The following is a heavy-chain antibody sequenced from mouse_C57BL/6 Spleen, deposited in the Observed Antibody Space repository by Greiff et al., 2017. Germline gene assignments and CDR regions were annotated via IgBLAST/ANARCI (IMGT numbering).Heavy chain of an antibody. CDR2: INPGSGGT. Sequence: VQLQQSGAELVRPGTSVKVSCKASGYAFTNYLIEWVKQRPGQGLEWIGVINPGSGGTNYNEKFKGKATLTADKSSSTAYMQISSLTSEDSAVYFCARSTYGSSYWYFDVWGTGTTVTVSS. V-gene: IGHV1-54*01. CDR3: ARSTYGSSYWYFDV. D-gene: IGHD1-1*01. CDR1: GYAFTNYL. J-gene: IGHJ1*03.